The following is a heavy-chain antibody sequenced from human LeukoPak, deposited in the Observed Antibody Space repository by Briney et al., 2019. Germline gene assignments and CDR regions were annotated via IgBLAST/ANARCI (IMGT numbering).Heavy chain of an antibody. D-gene: IGHD3-22*01. Sequence: KPSETLSLTCTVSGGSISSSSYYWGWIRQPPGKGLERIGSIYYSGSTYYNPSLKSRVTISVDTSKNQFSLKLSSVTAADTAVYYCASTYYYDSSGYRSINWFDPWGQGTLVTVSS. CDR3: ASTYYYDSSGYRSINWFDP. V-gene: IGHV4-39*01. CDR1: GGSISSSSYY. J-gene: IGHJ5*02. CDR2: IYYSGST.